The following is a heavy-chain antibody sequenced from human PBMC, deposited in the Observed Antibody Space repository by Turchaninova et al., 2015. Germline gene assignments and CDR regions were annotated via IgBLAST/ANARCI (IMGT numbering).Heavy chain of an antibody. CDR2: IYYSGSS. J-gene: IGHJ3*02. D-gene: IGHD2-15*01. CDR3: AMLAGDLDLSDGSEI. CDR1: GYSISRGSY. Sequence: QMHLQESGPGLLEPSETLSPTCPVSGYSISRGSYWGWFRQPPGKGLEWIGSIYYSGSSYYNPSLKSRVSISLDAPKNQFSLWLTSLTAADTAVYYCAMLAGDLDLSDGSEIWGQGTNVIVSS. V-gene: IGHV4-38-2*01.